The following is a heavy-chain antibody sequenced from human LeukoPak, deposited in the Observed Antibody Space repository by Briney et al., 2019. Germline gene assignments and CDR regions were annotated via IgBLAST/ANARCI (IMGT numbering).Heavy chain of an antibody. D-gene: IGHD5-18*01. Sequence: GGSLRLSCAASGFTLSSYWMHWVRHTPGKGLVWVSRIKSDGSGTSYADSVKGRFTISRDNAKNTLYLQMNSLRAEDTAVYYCARDGYSFGHDFDHWGQGTLVTVSS. V-gene: IGHV3-74*01. CDR1: GFTLSSYW. J-gene: IGHJ4*02. CDR2: IKSDGSGT. CDR3: ARDGYSFGHDFDH.